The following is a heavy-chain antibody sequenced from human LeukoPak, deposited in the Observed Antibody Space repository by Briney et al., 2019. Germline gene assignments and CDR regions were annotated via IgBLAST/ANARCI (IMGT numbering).Heavy chain of an antibody. J-gene: IGHJ4*02. CDR1: GGSISSSSYY. V-gene: IGHV4-39*07. Sequence: SETLSLTCTVSGGSISSSSYYWGWIRQPPRKGLEWIGSIYFSGSTYYNPSLKSRVTISVETSKNQFSLKLSSVTAADTAVYYCARDLNSYGSGNFDYWGQGTLVTVSS. CDR2: IYFSGST. D-gene: IGHD3-10*01. CDR3: ARDLNSYGSGNFDY.